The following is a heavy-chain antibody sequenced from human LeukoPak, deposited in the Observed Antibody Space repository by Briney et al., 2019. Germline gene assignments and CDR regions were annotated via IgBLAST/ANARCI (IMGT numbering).Heavy chain of an antibody. CDR1: GYTFTTYA. J-gene: IGHJ3*01. CDR2: IDTNTGHP. D-gene: IGHD4-17*01. V-gene: IGHV7-4-1*02. CDR3: ARDGYGDDAFDF. Sequence: ASVRVSCKASGYTFTTYAMNWVRQAPGQGLEWMGWIDTNTGHPTYAQGFTGRFVFSLDTSVKATYLQISSLKADDTAVYYCARDGYGDDAFDFWGQGTMVTVSS.